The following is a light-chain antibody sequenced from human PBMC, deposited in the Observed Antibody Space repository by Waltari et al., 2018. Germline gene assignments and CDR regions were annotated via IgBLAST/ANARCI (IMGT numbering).Light chain of an antibody. J-gene: IGKJ1*01. CDR2: WAS. CDR3: HQYYKTPWT. Sequence: DIVMTQSPDSLAVSLGERATIHCKSSQPVMYSPTNKNFLAWYQQKVGQPPKLLIYWASTRESGVPERFSGSGSGTDFTLTISSLQAEDVAVYYCHQYYKTPWTFGQGTKVEIK. CDR1: QPVMYSPTNKNF. V-gene: IGKV4-1*01.